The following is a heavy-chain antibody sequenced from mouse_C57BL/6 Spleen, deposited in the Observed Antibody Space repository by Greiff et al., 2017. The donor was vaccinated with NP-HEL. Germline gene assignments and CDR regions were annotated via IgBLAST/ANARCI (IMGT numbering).Heavy chain of an antibody. V-gene: IGHV5-4*03. D-gene: IGHD3-3*01. Sequence: EVNLVESGGGLVKPGGSLKLSCAASGFTFSSYAMSWVRQTPEKRLEWVATISDGGSYTYYPDNVKGRFTISRDNAKNNLYLQMSHLKSEDTAMYYCARGGLDYWGQGTTLTVSS. CDR3: ARGGLDY. CDR1: GFTFSSYA. CDR2: ISDGGSYT. J-gene: IGHJ2*01.